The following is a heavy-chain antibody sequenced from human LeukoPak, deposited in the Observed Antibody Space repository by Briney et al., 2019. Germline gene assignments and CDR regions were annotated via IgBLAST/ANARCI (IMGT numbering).Heavy chain of an antibody. CDR1: GYSFTSYW. D-gene: IGHD2-2*01. CDR3: ATPYPREYCSSTTCYFNY. J-gene: IGHJ4*02. Sequence: GESLKISCKGSGYSFTSYWIGWVRQMPGKGLEWMGIIYRGDSDTRYSPSFQGQVTISADKSISTAYLQWSSLKASDTAMYYCATPYPREYCSSTTCYFNYWGQGTLVTVSS. CDR2: IYRGDSDT. V-gene: IGHV5-51*01.